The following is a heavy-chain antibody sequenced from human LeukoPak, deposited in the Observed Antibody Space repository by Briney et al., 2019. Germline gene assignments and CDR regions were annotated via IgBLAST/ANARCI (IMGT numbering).Heavy chain of an antibody. Sequence: ASAKVSCKASGYTFTGYYMHWVRQAPGQGLEWMGWINPNSGGTNYAQKFQGRVTMTRDTSISTAYMELSSLRSEDTAVYYCARRVTDSSGYYYFTEYFQHWGQGTLVTVSS. CDR2: INPNSGGT. J-gene: IGHJ1*01. D-gene: IGHD3-22*01. CDR3: ARRVTDSSGYYYFTEYFQH. V-gene: IGHV1-2*02. CDR1: GYTFTGYY.